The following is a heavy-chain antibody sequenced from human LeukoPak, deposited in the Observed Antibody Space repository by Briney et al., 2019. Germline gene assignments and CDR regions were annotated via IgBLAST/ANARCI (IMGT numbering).Heavy chain of an antibody. CDR3: ARRAWGQYNSSWYY. D-gene: IGHD6-13*01. Sequence: PSETLSLTCAVYGGSFSGYYWSWIRQPPGKGLEWIGEINHSGSTNYNPSLKSRVTISVDTSKNQFSLKLSSVTAADTAVYYCARRAWGQYNSSWYYWGQGTLVTVSS. CDR1: GGSFSGYY. CDR2: INHSGST. J-gene: IGHJ4*02. V-gene: IGHV4-34*01.